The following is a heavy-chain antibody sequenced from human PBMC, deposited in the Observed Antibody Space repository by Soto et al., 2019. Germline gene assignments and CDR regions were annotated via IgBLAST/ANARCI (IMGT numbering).Heavy chain of an antibody. CDR1: GFTFTSSA. J-gene: IGHJ6*02. V-gene: IGHV1-58*02. CDR3: AARLPSRYCSSTSCYYYYYYGMDV. CDR2: IVVGSGNT. D-gene: IGHD2-2*01. Sequence: QMQLVQSGPEVKKPGTSVKVSCKASGFTFTSSAMQWVRQARGQRLEWIGWIVVGSGNTNYAQKFQERVTITRDMSTSTAYMELSILRSEDTAVYYCAARLPSRYCSSTSCYYYYYYGMDVWGQGTTVTVSS.